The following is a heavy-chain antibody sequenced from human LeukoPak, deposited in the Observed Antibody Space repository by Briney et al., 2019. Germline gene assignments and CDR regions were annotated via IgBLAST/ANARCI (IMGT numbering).Heavy chain of an antibody. J-gene: IGHJ6*02. Sequence: SETLSLTCAVYGGSFSGYYWSWIRQPPGKGLEWIGEINHSGSTNYNPSLKSRVTISVDTSKNQFSLKLSYVTAADTAVYYCARGYIVIAAAGTGCVFCPYYYGMDVWGQGTTVTVSS. CDR2: INHSGST. D-gene: IGHD6-13*01. V-gene: IGHV4-34*01. CDR1: GGSFSGYY. CDR3: ARGYIVIAAAGTGCVFCPYYYGMDV.